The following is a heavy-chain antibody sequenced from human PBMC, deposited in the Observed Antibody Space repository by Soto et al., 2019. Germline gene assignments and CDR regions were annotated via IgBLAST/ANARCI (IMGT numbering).Heavy chain of an antibody. J-gene: IGHJ4*02. CDR1: GFTVSRFE. CDR3: TRAAWFPYLSFY. CDR2: ISSSGSTA. D-gene: IGHD3-10*01. V-gene: IGHV3-48*03. Sequence: GALRRACAAPGFTVSRFELHWVRQAPGKGLEWISYISSSGSTAYYASSVEGRFTISRDNANNSVYLQMDSLRAEDTALYYCTRAAWFPYLSFYWGQGALVTVSS.